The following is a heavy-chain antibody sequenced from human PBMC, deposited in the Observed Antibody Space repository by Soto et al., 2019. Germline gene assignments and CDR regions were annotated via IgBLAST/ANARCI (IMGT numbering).Heavy chain of an antibody. J-gene: IGHJ4*02. Sequence: GASVKVSCKASGYTFTSSGISWVRQAPGQGLEWMGWINAYNDNTKYAQKLQGRVTMTTDTSTSTAYMELRSLRSDDTAVYYCASSKVGNFDYWGQGTLVTVSS. V-gene: IGHV1-18*01. CDR3: ASSKVGNFDY. CDR2: INAYNDNT. CDR1: GYTFTSSG.